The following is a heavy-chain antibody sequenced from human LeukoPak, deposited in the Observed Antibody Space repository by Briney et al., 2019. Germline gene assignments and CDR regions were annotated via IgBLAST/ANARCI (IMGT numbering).Heavy chain of an antibody. CDR1: GYTFTSYG. CDR3: ARDRLGYCSSTSHCLPDY. Sequence: ASVKVSCKASGYTFTSYGISGVRQAPGQGLEWMGWISAYNGNTNYAQKLQGRVTMTTDTSTSTAYMELRSLRSDDTAVYYCARDRLGYCSSTSHCLPDYWGQGTLVTVSS. J-gene: IGHJ4*02. CDR2: ISAYNGNT. D-gene: IGHD2-2*01. V-gene: IGHV1-18*01.